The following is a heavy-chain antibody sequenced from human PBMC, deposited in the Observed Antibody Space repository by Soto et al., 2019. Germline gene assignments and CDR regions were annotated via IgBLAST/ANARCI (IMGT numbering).Heavy chain of an antibody. V-gene: IGHV3-30-3*01. CDR1: GFTFSSYA. Sequence: TGGSLRLSCAASGFTFSSYAMHWVRQAPGKGLEWVAVISYDGSNKYYADSVKGRFTISRDNSKNTLYLQMNSLRAEDTAVYYCARDGLAYCGGDCPVAFDIWGQGTMVTVSS. J-gene: IGHJ3*02. CDR2: ISYDGSNK. D-gene: IGHD2-21*02. CDR3: ARDGLAYCGGDCPVAFDI.